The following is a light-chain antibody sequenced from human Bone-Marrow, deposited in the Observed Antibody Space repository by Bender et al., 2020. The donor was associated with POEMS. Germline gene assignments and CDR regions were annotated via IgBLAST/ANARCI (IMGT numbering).Light chain of an antibody. CDR1: VLATKY. J-gene: IGLJ3*02. CDR3: YAAADSNLV. V-gene: IGLV3-27*01. CDR2: KDT. Sequence: SYELTQPSSVSVSAGQTARITCSGDVLATKYARWFQQKPGQAPVQVIYKDTDRPSGIPERFSGSSSGTTVTLTISGAPVEDDCDDYSYAAADSNLVFGGGTKLTVL.